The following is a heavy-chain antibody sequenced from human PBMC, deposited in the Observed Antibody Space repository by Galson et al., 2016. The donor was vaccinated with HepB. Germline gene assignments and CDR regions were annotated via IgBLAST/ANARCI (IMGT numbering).Heavy chain of an antibody. Sequence: SLRLSCAASGFTFSDYYMSWIRQDPGKGLEWVSFIGNRGGTMYSADSMKGRFTISRDNAKNSLYLQMNTLRAEDTAVYYCARVGVGLDFDYWGRGTLVTVSS. V-gene: IGHV3-11*01. J-gene: IGHJ4*02. CDR2: IGNRGGTM. CDR3: ARVGVGLDFDY. CDR1: GFTFSDYY.